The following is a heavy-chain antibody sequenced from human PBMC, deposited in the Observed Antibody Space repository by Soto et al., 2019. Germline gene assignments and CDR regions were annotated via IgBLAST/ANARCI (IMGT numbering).Heavy chain of an antibody. CDR2: ISAYNGNT. CDR3: ARSRSSSKGRIFEY. D-gene: IGHD6-6*01. Sequence: GASVKVSCKASGYTFTSYGISWVRQAPGQGLEWMGWISAYNGNTNYAQKLQGRVTMTTDTSTSTAYMELRSLRSDDTDVYYCARSRSSSKGRIFEYWAREPWSPSPQ. V-gene: IGHV1-18*01. J-gene: IGHJ4*02. CDR1: GYTFTSYG.